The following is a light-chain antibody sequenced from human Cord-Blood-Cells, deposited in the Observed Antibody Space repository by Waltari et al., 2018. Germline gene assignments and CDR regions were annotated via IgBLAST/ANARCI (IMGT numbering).Light chain of an antibody. Sequence: DIQMTQSPSSVSASVGDRVTITCRASQGISSWLARYQQKPGKAPKLLIYAASSLQSGVPSRFSGSGSGTDFTLTISSLQPEDFATYYCQQANSPWTFGQGTKVEIK. V-gene: IGKV1-12*01. CDR3: QQANSPWT. CDR1: QGISSW. J-gene: IGKJ1*01. CDR2: AAS.